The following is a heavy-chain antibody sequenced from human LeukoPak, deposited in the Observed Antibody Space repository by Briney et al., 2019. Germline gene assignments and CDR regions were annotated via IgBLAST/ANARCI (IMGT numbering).Heavy chain of an antibody. CDR3: ARMYNWNYVSWWFDP. CDR1: GGTFSSYA. V-gene: IGHV1-69*05. D-gene: IGHD1-7*01. CDR2: IIPIFGTV. J-gene: IGHJ5*02. Sequence: SVKVSCKASGGTFSSYAISWVRQAPGQELEWMGGIIPIFGTVNYAQKFQGRVTITTDESTSTAYMELSSLRSEDTAVYYCARMYNWNYVSWWFDPWGQGTLVTVSS.